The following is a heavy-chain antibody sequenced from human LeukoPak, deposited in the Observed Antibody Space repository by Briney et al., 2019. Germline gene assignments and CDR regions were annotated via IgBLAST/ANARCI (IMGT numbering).Heavy chain of an antibody. J-gene: IGHJ4*02. CDR2: INHSGST. V-gene: IGHV4-34*01. CDR3: ASDVNWGRDY. Sequence: SETLSLTCAVYGGSFSGYYWSWIRQPPGKGLEWIGEINHSGSTYYNPSLKSRVTISVDTSKNQFSLKLSSVTAADTAVYYCASDVNWGRDYWGQGTLVTVSS. CDR1: GGSFSGYY. D-gene: IGHD7-27*01.